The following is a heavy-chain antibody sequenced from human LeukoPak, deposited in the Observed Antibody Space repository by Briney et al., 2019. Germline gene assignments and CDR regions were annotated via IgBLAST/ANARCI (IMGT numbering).Heavy chain of an antibody. Sequence: PSETLSLTCTVSGDSTSNFYWNWIRQSPGKGLEWIGNIHYSGSSVYNPSLKSRGTISIDTSRRQFFLKLNSVTAADTAVYFCARDLSGSLYFDFWGPGVLVTVSS. D-gene: IGHD3-10*01. CDR2: IHYSGSS. CDR3: ARDLSGSLYFDF. J-gene: IGHJ4*02. CDR1: GDSTSNFY. V-gene: IGHV4-59*12.